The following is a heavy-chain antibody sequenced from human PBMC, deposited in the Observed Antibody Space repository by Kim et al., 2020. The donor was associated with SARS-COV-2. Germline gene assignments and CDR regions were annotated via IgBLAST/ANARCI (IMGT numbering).Heavy chain of an antibody. CDR3: ARISGGTITMVRGVITHFDY. J-gene: IGHJ4*02. CDR1: GGSISSSSYY. CDR2: IYYSGST. V-gene: IGHV4-39*01. D-gene: IGHD3-10*01. Sequence: SETLSLTCTVSGGSISSSSYYWGWIRQPPGKGLEWIGSIYYSGSTYYNPSLKSRVTISVDTSKNQFSLKLSSVTAADTAVYYCARISGGTITMVRGVITHFDYWGQGTLVTVSS.